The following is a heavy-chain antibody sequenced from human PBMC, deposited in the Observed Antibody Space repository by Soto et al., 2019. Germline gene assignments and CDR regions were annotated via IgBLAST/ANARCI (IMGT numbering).Heavy chain of an antibody. J-gene: IGHJ4*02. CDR2: SIPIVDRA. V-gene: IGHV1-69*04. D-gene: IGHD6-19*01. CDR1: GGTFSTST. CDR3: ARAVAGTSILDS. Sequence: QVQLVQSGAEVKKPGSSVKISCQASGGTFSTSTISWVRQAPGQGLEWMGRSIPIVDRAIYAQNFQGRVTMTADKSTNTVHLEMFSLRSDDTAVYYCARAVAGTSILDSWGQGTLVTVSS.